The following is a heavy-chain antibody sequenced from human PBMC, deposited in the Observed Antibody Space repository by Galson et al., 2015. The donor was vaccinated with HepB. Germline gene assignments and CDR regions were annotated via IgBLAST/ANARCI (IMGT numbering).Heavy chain of an antibody. CDR1: GGSISSSSYY. D-gene: IGHD1-26*01. J-gene: IGHJ4*02. Sequence: ETLSLTCTVSGGSISSSSYYWGWIRQPPGKGLEWIGSIYYSGSTYYNPSLKSRVTISVDTSKNQFSLKLSSVTAADTAVYYCARLLADGSYPYFDYWGQGTLVTVSS. V-gene: IGHV4-39*01. CDR2: IYYSGST. CDR3: ARLLADGSYPYFDY.